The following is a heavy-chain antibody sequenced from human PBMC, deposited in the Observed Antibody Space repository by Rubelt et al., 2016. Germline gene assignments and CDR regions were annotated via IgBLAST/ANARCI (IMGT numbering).Heavy chain of an antibody. CDR2: ISAYNGNT. CDR1: GYTFTSYG. J-gene: IGHJ6*02. V-gene: IGHV1-18*01. D-gene: IGHD3-3*01. CDR3: ARGKAIFGVVIDPTYYYYYGMDV. Sequence: GASVKVSCKASGYTFTSYGISWVRQAPGQGLEWMGWISAYNGNTNYAQKLQGRVTMTTDTSTSTAYMELSSLRSEDTAVYYCARGKAIFGVVIDPTYYYYYGMDVWGQGTTVTVSS.